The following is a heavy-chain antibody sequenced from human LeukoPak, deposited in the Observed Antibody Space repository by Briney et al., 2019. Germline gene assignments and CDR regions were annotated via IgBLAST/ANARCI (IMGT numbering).Heavy chain of an antibody. CDR2: ISAYNGNT. Sequence: GASVKVSSKASGYTFTAYGNSWGRQAPGQGLEWMGWISAYNGNTNYAQKLQGRVTMTTDTSTSTAYMELRSLRSDDTAVYYCASSGCSGGNCYFPDHWGQGTLVTVSS. CDR3: ASSGCSGGNCYFPDH. J-gene: IGHJ4*02. V-gene: IGHV1-18*01. D-gene: IGHD2-15*01. CDR1: GYTFTAYG.